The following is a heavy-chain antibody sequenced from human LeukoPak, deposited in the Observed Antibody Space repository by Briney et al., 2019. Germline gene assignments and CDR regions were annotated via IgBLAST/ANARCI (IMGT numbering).Heavy chain of an antibody. D-gene: IGHD3-10*01. V-gene: IGHV3-30-3*01. J-gene: IGHJ4*02. CDR1: GFTFSSYS. CDR3: ARDGITRPVVFDFDY. CDR2: MSYDGTNK. Sequence: GGSLRLSCAASGFTFSSYSIHWVRQAPGKGLEWVAVMSYDGTNKYYADSVKGRFTISRDNSKNTLYLQMNSLRDEDTAVYYCARDGITRPVVFDFDYWGQGTLVTVSS.